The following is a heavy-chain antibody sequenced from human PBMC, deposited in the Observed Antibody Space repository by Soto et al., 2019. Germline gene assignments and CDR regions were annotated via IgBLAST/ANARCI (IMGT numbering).Heavy chain of an antibody. CDR3: AKDHTTGPSFYSYMDV. Sequence: QVQLVESGGGVVQPGRSLRLSCAASGFSFRNYGMHWVRQVPGKGLEWVAVISDDGDDEYSADSVKGRFTSSRDNSKNTLYLQMNSLRPEDSAVYFCAKDHTTGPSFYSYMDVWCKGTPVTV. CDR1: GFSFRNYG. D-gene: IGHD1-1*01. J-gene: IGHJ6*03. V-gene: IGHV3-30*18. CDR2: ISDDGDDE.